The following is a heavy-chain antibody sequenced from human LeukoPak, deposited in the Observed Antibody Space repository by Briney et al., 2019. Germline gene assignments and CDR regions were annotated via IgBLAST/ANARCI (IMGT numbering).Heavy chain of an antibody. J-gene: IGHJ5*02. CDR2: INYSGST. CDR1: GGSISTSSHY. V-gene: IGHV4-39*01. Sequence: SETLSLTCTVSGGSISTSSHYWGWIRQPPGKGLEWIASINYSGSTYYNPSRKSRVTTSVDASKNQFSLKLSSVTAADTAVYYCARLNSLNWFDPWGQGTLVTVSS. CDR3: ARLNSLNWFDP.